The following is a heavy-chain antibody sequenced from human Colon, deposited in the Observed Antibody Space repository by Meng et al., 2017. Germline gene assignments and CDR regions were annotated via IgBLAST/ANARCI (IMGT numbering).Heavy chain of an antibody. Sequence: VQLQESGPGLVQPSQTLSLTCTVSGGSISSGDYYWSWIRQPPGKGLEWIGYIYYSGSTYSNASLKSRVTISIDTSKNQFSLKLSSVTAADTAVYYCARGASDYDFDYWGQGTLVTVFS. CDR2: IYYSGST. D-gene: IGHD3-22*01. V-gene: IGHV4-30-4*01. CDR1: GGSISSGDYY. CDR3: ARGASDYDFDY. J-gene: IGHJ4*02.